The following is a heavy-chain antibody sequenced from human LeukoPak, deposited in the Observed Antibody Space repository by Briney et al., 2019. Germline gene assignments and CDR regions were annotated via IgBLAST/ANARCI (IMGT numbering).Heavy chain of an antibody. D-gene: IGHD6-19*01. CDR3: ARGPLRRGESSGWYGNYYYYYMDV. V-gene: IGHV4-34*01. J-gene: IGHJ6*03. CDR2: MNHSGST. Sequence: PSETLSLTCAVYGGSFSGYYWSWIRQPPGKGLEWIGEMNHSGSTNYNPSLKSRVTISVDTSKNQFSLKLSSVTAADTAVYYCARGPLRRGESSGWYGNYYYYYMDVWGKGTTVTVSS. CDR1: GGSFSGYY.